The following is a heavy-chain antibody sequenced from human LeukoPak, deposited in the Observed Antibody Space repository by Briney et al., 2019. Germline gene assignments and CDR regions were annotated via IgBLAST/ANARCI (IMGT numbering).Heavy chain of an antibody. V-gene: IGHV1-2*02. Sequence: ASVKVSCKASGYIFTDYYMHWVRQAPGQGLEWMGWIDPNTGDTKYQGRVSMTRDTSINTADMEVSSLRSDDTAVYYCARGIPRSYCTPIDCNPNWFDPWGQGTLVIVSS. J-gene: IGHJ5*02. CDR2: IDPNTGDT. D-gene: IGHD2-8*01. CDR3: ARGIPRSYCTPIDCNPNWFDP. CDR1: GYIFTDYY.